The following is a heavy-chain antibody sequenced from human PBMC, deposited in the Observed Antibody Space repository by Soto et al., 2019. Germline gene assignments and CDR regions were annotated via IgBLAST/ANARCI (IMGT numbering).Heavy chain of an antibody. CDR2: IYYSGET. D-gene: IGHD3-16*02. V-gene: IGHV4-39*01. Sequence: SETLSLTCTVSGVSISGTSYYWGWIRQTPAKGLEWIGTIYYSGETFYNPSLKSRVTISIDTSKNHFSLNLTSVTAADTAIYYCARHGSFWGRGALVTVSS. CDR3: ARHGSF. CDR1: GVSISGTSYY. J-gene: IGHJ1*01.